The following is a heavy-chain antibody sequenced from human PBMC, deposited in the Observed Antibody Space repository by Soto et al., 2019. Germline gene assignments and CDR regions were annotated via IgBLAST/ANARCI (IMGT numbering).Heavy chain of an antibody. J-gene: IGHJ6*02. CDR2: ISHDGSNK. V-gene: IGHV3-30*18. CDR3: AKDRGTVTTNYYYGMDV. CDR1: GFTFSTYG. Sequence: GGSLRLSCAASGFTFSTYGMHWVRQAPGKGLEWVAVISHDGSNKYYADSVKGRFTISRDNSKNTLYLQMNSLRAEDTAVYYCAKDRGTVTTNYYYGMDVWGQGTTVTVSS. D-gene: IGHD4-17*01.